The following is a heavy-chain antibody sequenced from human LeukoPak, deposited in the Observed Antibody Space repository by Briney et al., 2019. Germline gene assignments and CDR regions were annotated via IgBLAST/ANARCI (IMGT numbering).Heavy chain of an antibody. D-gene: IGHD1-26*01. J-gene: IGHJ4*02. V-gene: IGHV4-39*01. CDR2: IYYSGST. CDR1: GGSISSSSYY. Sequence: KPSETLSLTCTVSGGSISSSSYYWGWIRQPPGKGLEWIGSIYYSGSTYYNSSLKSRVTISVDTSKNQFSLKLSSVTAADTAVYYCARHARGVGATGYWGQGTLVTVSS. CDR3: ARHARGVGATGY.